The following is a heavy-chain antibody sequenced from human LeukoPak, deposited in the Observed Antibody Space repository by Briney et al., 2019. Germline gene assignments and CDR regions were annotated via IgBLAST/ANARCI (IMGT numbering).Heavy chain of an antibody. CDR3: ARSTIAAADPYYVDY. D-gene: IGHD6-13*01. J-gene: IGHJ4*02. Sequence: SETLSLTCTVSGGSISSSSYFWGWIRQPPGKGLEWNGSIYYSGSTYYNPSLKSRVTISVDTSKNQFSLKLSSVTAADTAVYYCARSTIAAADPYYVDYWGQGTLVTVSS. CDR2: IYYSGST. V-gene: IGHV4-39*01. CDR1: GGSISSSSYF.